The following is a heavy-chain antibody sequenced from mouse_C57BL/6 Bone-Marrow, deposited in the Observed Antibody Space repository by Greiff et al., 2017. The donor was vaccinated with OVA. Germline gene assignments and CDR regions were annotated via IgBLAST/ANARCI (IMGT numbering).Heavy chain of an antibody. V-gene: IGHV1-7*01. CDR2: INPSSGYI. Sequence: QVQLQQSGAELAKPGASVKLSCTASGYTFTSYWMHWVKQRPGQGLEWIGYINPSSGYIKYNQTFKDKATLPADKSSSTPYMQMSSLTYEDSAMYYCARSGEDSNYDAMEGWGKGTSVTVAS. J-gene: IGHJ4*01. CDR1: GYTFTSYW. CDR3: ARSGEDSNYDAMEG. D-gene: IGHD2-5*01.